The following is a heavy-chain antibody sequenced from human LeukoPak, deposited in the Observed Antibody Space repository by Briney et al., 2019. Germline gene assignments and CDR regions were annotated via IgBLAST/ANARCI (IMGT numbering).Heavy chain of an antibody. CDR3: AKDRVSGYKYYFDY. CDR1: GFTFSSYA. Sequence: GGSLRLSCAASGFTFSSYAMSWVGQAPGKGREGVSPISGSGGSTYYAASVKGRFTISRDNSKNTLYLQTNSLRAEDTAVYYCAKDRVSGYKYYFDYWGQGTLVTVSS. CDR2: ISGSGGST. V-gene: IGHV3-23*01. J-gene: IGHJ4*02. D-gene: IGHD3-22*01.